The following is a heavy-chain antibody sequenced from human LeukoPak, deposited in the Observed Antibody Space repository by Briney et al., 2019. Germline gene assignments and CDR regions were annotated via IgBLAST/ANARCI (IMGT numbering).Heavy chain of an antibody. CDR3: ARGLPYPRDSFDI. CDR2: INSDGSSR. J-gene: IGHJ3*02. V-gene: IGHV3-74*01. D-gene: IGHD3-16*01. CDR1: GFTFSNYW. Sequence: PGGSVRLSCAASGFTFSNYWMHWVRQVPGKGLVWVSRINSDGSSRSSADSVKGRFTISRDNAKNTLYLQMNSLRAEDTAVYYCARGLPYPRDSFDIWGQGAMVTVSS.